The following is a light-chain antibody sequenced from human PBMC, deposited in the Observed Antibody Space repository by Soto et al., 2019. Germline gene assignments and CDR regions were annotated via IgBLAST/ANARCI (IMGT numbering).Light chain of an antibody. V-gene: IGKV3-20*01. J-gene: IGKJ1*01. CDR1: QSVSSSD. CDR2: GAS. Sequence: EIGLTQSAGTLSLSPGERATLSCRASQSVSSSDLAWYQQKPGQAPRLLIYGASSRATGIPDRFSGSGSGKDFTLTISGLEPEDSAAYYCQRHGATFGQGTKVDIK. CDR3: QRHGAT.